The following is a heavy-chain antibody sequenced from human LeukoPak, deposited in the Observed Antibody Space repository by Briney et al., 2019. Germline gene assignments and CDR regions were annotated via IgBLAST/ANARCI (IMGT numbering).Heavy chain of an antibody. CDR1: GFTFSSYG. J-gene: IGHJ4*02. Sequence: PAGGSLRLSRAASGFTFSSYGMHWVRQAPGKGLEWVAVIWYDGSNKYYADSVKGRFTISRDNSKNTLYLQMNSLRAEDTAVYYCARSSGATTIDYWGQGTLVTVSS. V-gene: IGHV3-33*01. CDR2: IWYDGSNK. CDR3: ARSSGATTIDY. D-gene: IGHD1-26*01.